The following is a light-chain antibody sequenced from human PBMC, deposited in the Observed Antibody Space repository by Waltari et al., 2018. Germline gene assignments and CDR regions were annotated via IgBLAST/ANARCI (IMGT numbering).Light chain of an antibody. CDR3: SSYTRNDTLV. J-gene: IGLJ3*02. CDR1: SNDVGGYDY. CDR2: GVT. V-gene: IGLV2-14*01. Sequence: QSALTQPASVSGSPGQSITISCTGTSNDVGGYDYVSWFQQHPDKAPKLMIYGVTNRPSGVSNRFFGSKSGNTASLTISGLQAEDEADYYCSSYTRNDTLVFGGGTRLTVL.